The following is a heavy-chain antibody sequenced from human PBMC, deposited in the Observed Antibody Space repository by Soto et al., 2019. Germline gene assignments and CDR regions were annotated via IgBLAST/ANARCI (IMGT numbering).Heavy chain of an antibody. D-gene: IGHD3-10*01. CDR3: ARKPVTVRGVIADYYYYGMDV. V-gene: IGHV3-33*01. CDR1: GFTFSSYG. Sequence: GGSLRLSCAASGFTFSSYGMHWVRQAPGKGLEWVAVIWYDGSNKYYADSVKGRFTISRDNSKNTLYLQMNSLRAEDTAVYYCARKPVTVRGVIADYYYYGMDVWGQGTTVTVSS. CDR2: IWYDGSNK. J-gene: IGHJ6*02.